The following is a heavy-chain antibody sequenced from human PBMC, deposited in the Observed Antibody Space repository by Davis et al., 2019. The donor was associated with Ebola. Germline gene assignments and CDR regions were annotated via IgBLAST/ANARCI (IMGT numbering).Heavy chain of an antibody. D-gene: IGHD6-19*01. V-gene: IGHV4-4*02. CDR3: ARRRRSASGWYPYYYYYGMDV. J-gene: IGHJ6*02. CDR2: LLLYGRT. Sequence: MPSETLSLTCVVSAASISSTNWWSSVRQPPGSGLEWIGELLLYGRTTYNPSLKSRVTISVDKSQNQFPLKLSSVTAADTAVYYCARRRRSASGWYPYYYYYGMDVWGQGTTVTVSS. CDR1: AASISSTNW.